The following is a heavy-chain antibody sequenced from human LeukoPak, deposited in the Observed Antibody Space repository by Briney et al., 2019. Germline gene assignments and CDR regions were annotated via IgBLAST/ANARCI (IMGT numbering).Heavy chain of an antibody. CDR3: ARDYYDSSGYAFDY. J-gene: IGHJ4*02. CDR1: GFTFTTNL. CDR2: INQDGSEK. Sequence: GGPLRLSCAASGFTFTTNLMTWVRQAPRKGLEWVATINQDGSEKYYVDSVKGRFTTSRDNAKNSLFLQMNSLRAEDTAVYYCARDYYDSSGYAFDYWGQGTLVTVSS. D-gene: IGHD3-22*01. V-gene: IGHV3-7*01.